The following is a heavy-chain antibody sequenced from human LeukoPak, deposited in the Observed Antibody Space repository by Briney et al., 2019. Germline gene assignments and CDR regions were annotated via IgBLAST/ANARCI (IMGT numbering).Heavy chain of an antibody. Sequence: QPGGSLRLSCAASGFTFSDHYMDWVRQAPGKGLEWVGRSRNKANSYTTEYAASVKGRFTISRDDPQNSLYLLYLQMNSLKAEDTAVYYCARVGSHYAHDYWGQGTLVTVSS. D-gene: IGHD3-16*01. J-gene: IGHJ4*02. CDR3: ARVGSHYAHDY. CDR1: GFTFSDHY. CDR2: SRNKANSYTT. V-gene: IGHV3-72*01.